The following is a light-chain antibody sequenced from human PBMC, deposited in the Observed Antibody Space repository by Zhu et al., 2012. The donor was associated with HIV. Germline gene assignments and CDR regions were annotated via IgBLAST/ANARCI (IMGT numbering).Light chain of an antibody. J-gene: IGKJ1*01. CDR3: QQCGSSPET. Sequence: EIVLTQSPGTLSLSPGERATLSCRASQTVSSNYLAWYQQKPGQAPSLLIYGASNRATGIPDRFSGSGSGTDFTLTISRLEPDDFAVYYCQQCGSSPETFGQGSNVEIK. CDR1: QTVSSNY. V-gene: IGKV3-20*01. CDR2: GAS.